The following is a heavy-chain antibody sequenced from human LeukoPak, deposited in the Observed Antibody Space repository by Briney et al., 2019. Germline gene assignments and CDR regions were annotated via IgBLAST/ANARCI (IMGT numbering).Heavy chain of an antibody. J-gene: IGHJ4*02. CDR1: GGTFSSYT. CDR3: ASSSSLSALPDIFFDY. V-gene: IGHV1-69*02. D-gene: IGHD6-6*01. Sequence: SVKVSCKASGGTFSSYTISWVRQAPGQGLEWMGRIIPILGIANYAQKFQGRVTITADKSTSTAYMELSSLRSEDTAVYYCASSSSLSALPDIFFDYWGQGTLVTVSS. CDR2: IIPILGIA.